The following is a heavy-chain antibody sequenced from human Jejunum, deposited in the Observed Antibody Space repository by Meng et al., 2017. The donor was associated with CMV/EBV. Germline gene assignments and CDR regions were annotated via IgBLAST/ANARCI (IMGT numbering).Heavy chain of an antibody. CDR3: VRDEGHWLIDF. J-gene: IGHJ4*02. CDR1: VDSIPSGNNY. D-gene: IGHD6-19*01. CDR2: IYYKGNA. V-gene: IGHV4-39*07. Sequence: TVSVDSIPSGNNYWGGVRQPPEKGLEWIGSIYYKGNAYYNALLQSRVTMSRDTSRNQFSLKLGSVTAADTAVYYCVRDEGHWLIDFWGQGTSVTVSS.